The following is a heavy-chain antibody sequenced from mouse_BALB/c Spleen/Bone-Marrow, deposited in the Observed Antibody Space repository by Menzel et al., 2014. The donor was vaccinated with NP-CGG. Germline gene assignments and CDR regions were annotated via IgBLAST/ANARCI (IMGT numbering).Heavy chain of an antibody. J-gene: IGHJ3*01. CDR2: IDPSDSET. D-gene: IGHD1-3*01. Sequence: QVQLKESGLQLVRPGASGKLSCKASGYSFTSYWMHWVKQRHGQGLEWIGMIDPSDSETKLNQKFKDKATLTVDKSSSTAFLQLSSPTSEDSAVYYCARRNNAPFAYWGQGTLVTVSA. CDR1: GYSFTSYW. V-gene: IGHV1-69*02. CDR3: ARRNNAPFAY.